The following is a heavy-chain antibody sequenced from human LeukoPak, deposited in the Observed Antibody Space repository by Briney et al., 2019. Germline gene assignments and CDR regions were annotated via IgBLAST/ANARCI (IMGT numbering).Heavy chain of an antibody. CDR1: GGSFSGYY. CDR3: ARPGYYDKGAFDI. CDR2: INHSGST. J-gene: IGHJ3*02. V-gene: IGHV4-34*01. D-gene: IGHD3-22*01. Sequence: SETLSLTCAVYGGSFSGYYWSWIRQPPGKGLEWIGEINHSGSTNYNPSLKSRVTISVDTSKNQFSLKLSSVTAADTAVYYCARPGYYDKGAFDIWGQGTMVTVSS.